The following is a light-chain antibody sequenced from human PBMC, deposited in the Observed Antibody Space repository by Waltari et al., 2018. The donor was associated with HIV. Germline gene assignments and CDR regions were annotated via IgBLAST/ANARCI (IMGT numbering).Light chain of an antibody. Sequence: QSVLTQPPSVSAAPGQKVTFSCSGSTSNIGDNYVSWYRQLTGTAPKLLIHENNKRPSGIPDRFSGSKSGTSATLGITGLQTGDEADYYCGTWDSNLSAWVFGGGTKLTVL. CDR1: TSNIGDNY. CDR3: GTWDSNLSAWV. J-gene: IGLJ3*02. CDR2: ENN. V-gene: IGLV1-51*02.